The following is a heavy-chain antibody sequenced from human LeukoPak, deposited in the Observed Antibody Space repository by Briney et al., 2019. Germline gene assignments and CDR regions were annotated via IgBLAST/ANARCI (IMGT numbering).Heavy chain of an antibody. Sequence: SETLSLTCTVSGGSISSRSYYWGWIRQPPGKGLEWIGSIYYSGSTYYNPSLNSRVTISVDTSKNQFSLKLASVTAADTAVYYCVRRGGCSGGSCYSLYFDYWGQGTLVTVSS. D-gene: IGHD2-15*01. CDR3: VRRGGCSGGSCYSLYFDY. CDR2: IYYSGST. V-gene: IGHV4-39*01. J-gene: IGHJ4*02. CDR1: GGSISSRSYY.